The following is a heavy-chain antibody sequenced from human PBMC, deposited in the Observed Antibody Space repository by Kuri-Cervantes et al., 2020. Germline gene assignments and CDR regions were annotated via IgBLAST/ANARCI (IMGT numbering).Heavy chain of an antibody. D-gene: IGHD5-12*01. V-gene: IGHV3-48*01. CDR2: ISSSGSTL. J-gene: IGHJ3*02. CDR3: ARDGGYDASVI. Sequence: GESLKISCAASGFTFSGSVMHWVRQAPGKGLEWVSYISSSGSTLYYADSVKGRFTISRDNAKNLLYLQMYSLRAEDTAVYYCARDGGYDASVIWGQGTMVTVSS. CDR1: GFTFSGSV.